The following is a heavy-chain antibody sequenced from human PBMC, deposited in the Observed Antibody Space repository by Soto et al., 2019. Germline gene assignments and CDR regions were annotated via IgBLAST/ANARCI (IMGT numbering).Heavy chain of an antibody. Sequence: PGESLKISCKGSGYSFTSYWIAWVRQMPGKGLERMAIIYPGDSDTRYSPSFQGQVTVSADKSISTAYLQWSSLKASDTAMYYCARSPEDAFDIWGQGTMVTVSS. CDR3: ARSPEDAFDI. CDR2: IYPGDSDT. CDR1: GYSFTSYW. J-gene: IGHJ3*02. V-gene: IGHV5-51*01.